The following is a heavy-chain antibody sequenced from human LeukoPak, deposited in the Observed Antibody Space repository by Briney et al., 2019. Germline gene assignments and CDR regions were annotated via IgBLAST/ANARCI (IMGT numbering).Heavy chain of an antibody. V-gene: IGHV4-38-2*01. J-gene: IGHJ4*02. Sequence: KSSETLSLTCAVSGYSISSGYYWGWIRQPPGEGLEWIGSIYHSGSTYYNPSLKSRVTISVDTSKNQFSLKLSSVTAADTAEYYCAGTLDIVVVVAALYYWGQGTLVTVSS. CDR3: AGTLDIVVVVAALYY. CDR1: GYSISSGYY. CDR2: IYHSGST. D-gene: IGHD2-15*01.